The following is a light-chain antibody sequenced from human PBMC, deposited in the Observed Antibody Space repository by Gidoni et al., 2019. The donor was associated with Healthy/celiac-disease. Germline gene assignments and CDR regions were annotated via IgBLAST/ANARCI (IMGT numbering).Light chain of an antibody. J-gene: IGKJ5*01. Sequence: EIVLTQSPATLSLSPGERAPLSCRPSQSVSSYLAWYQQNPGQAPRLLIYDASNRATGIPARFSGSGSGTDFTLTISSLEPEDFAVYYCQQRRNWPTFGQGTRLEIK. V-gene: IGKV3-11*01. CDR3: QQRRNWPT. CDR2: DAS. CDR1: QSVSSY.